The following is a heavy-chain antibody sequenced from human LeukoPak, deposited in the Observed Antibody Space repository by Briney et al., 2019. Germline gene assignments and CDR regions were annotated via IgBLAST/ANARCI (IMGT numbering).Heavy chain of an antibody. V-gene: IGHV3-7*03. Sequence: PGGSLRLSCAASGFTFNNYWMNWVRQAPGKGLEWVANINGDGSESHSVDSVKGRFTISRDNAKNSLYLQMNSLRAEDTAVYYCAKGRYSSMVGMFDYWGQGTLVTVSS. CDR1: GFTFNNYW. D-gene: IGHD5-18*01. CDR3: AKGRYSSMVGMFDY. J-gene: IGHJ4*02. CDR2: INGDGSES.